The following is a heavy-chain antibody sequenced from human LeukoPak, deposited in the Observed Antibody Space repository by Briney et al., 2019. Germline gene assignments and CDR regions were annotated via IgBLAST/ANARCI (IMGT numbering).Heavy chain of an antibody. J-gene: IGHJ6*03. V-gene: IGHV3-48*03. CDR1: GFTFSSYE. CDR2: ISSSGSTI. D-gene: IGHD6-19*01. CDR3: VAVADYYYMDV. Sequence: GGSLRLSCAASGFTFSSYEMNWVRQAPGKGLEWVSYISSSGSTIYYADSVKGRFTISRDNAKNSLYLQMNSLRAGDTALYYCVAVADYYYMDVWGKGTPVTISS.